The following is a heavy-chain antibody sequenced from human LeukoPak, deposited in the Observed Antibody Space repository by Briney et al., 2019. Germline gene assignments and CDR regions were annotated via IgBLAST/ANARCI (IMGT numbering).Heavy chain of an antibody. CDR3: AKDEYYYDSSGYYYD. J-gene: IGHJ4*02. CDR2: ISGSGGST. D-gene: IGHD3-22*01. V-gene: IGHV3-23*01. CDR1: GFTFSSYA. Sequence: GGSLRLSCAASGFTFSSYAMSWVRQAPGKGLEWVSAISGSGGSTYHADFVKGRFTISRDNSKNTLYLQMNSLRAEDTAVYYCAKDEYYYDSSGYYYDWGQGTLVTVSS.